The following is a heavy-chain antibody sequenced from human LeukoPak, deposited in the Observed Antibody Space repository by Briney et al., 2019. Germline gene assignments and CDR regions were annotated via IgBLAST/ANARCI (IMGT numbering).Heavy chain of an antibody. Sequence: GGSLRLSCAASGFTVSSYYMSWVRQAPGKGLEWVSVIYSDGTIKYADSVKGRFTISRDNSKNTLWLQMNSLRAEDTAVYYCARGLSGCDYWGQGTLVTVSS. CDR3: ARGLSGCDY. D-gene: IGHD2-15*01. V-gene: IGHV3-66*01. CDR2: IYSDGTI. J-gene: IGHJ4*02. CDR1: GFTVSSYY.